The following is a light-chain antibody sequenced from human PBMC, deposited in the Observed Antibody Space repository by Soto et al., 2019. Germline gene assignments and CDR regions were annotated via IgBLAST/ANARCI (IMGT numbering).Light chain of an antibody. V-gene: IGLV1-40*01. CDR1: GSNIGAGYD. Sequence: QSVLTQPPSVSGAPGQRVTISCTESGSNIGAGYDVHWYQQLPGTAPKLLIYGNSNRPSGVPDRFSGSKSGTSASLAITGLQAEDEADYYCQSYDSSLSAWVFGGGTKLTVL. J-gene: IGLJ3*02. CDR2: GNS. CDR3: QSYDSSLSAWV.